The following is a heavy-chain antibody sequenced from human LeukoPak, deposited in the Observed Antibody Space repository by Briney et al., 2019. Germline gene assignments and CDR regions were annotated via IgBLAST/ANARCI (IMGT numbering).Heavy chain of an antibody. CDR1: GGSINNYY. D-gene: IGHD3-16*01. CDR2: IYYSGST. J-gene: IGHJ4*02. V-gene: IGHV4-59*01. CDR3: ARGSYGYIDQ. Sequence: PSETLSLTCTVSGGSINNYYWSWIRQPPGKGLEFIGYIYYSGSTSYNPSLKSRVTISVDTSKNQFSLRLTSVTAADTAVYYCARGSYGYIDQWGQGLLVTVSS.